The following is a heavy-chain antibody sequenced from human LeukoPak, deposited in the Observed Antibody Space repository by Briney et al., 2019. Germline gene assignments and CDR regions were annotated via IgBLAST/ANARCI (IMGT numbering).Heavy chain of an antibody. CDR2: IYYSGST. CDR3: ARGVCSGGSCRNWFDL. V-gene: IGHV4-59*11. D-gene: IGHD2-15*01. J-gene: IGHJ5*02. CDR1: GGSISSHY. Sequence: SETLSVTCTVSGGSISSHYWSCIRQPPGKGLEWIGYIYYSGSTSYNPSLKSRVTISVDTSKNRFSLKLSSVTAADTAVYYCARGVCSGGSCRNWFDLWGQGTLVTVSS.